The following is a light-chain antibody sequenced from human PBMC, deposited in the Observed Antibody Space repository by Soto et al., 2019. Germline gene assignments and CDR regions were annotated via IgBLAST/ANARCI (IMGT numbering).Light chain of an antibody. CDR2: GAS. CDR3: QQYGTSPRT. Sequence: EIVLTQSPGTLSLSPGERATLSCRASQSVSSRCLAWYQQKPGQAPRLLIYGASSRATGIPDRFSGSGSGTDFTLTNSRLEPEDFAVYYCQQYGTSPRTFGQGTRVEIK. CDR1: QSVSSRC. V-gene: IGKV3-20*01. J-gene: IGKJ1*01.